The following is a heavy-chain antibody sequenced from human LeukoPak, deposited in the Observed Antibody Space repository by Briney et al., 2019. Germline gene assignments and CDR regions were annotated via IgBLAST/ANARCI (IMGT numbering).Heavy chain of an antibody. CDR3: ARDRSSGWTGVFDY. V-gene: IGHV1-18*01. CDR2: ISAYNGNT. CDR1: GYTFTSYG. J-gene: IGHJ4*02. D-gene: IGHD6-19*01. Sequence: GASVKVSCKASGYTFTSYGISWVRQAAGQGLEWMGWISAYNGNTNYAQKLQGRVTMTTDTSTSTAYMELRSLGSDDTAVYYCARDRSSGWTGVFDYWGQGTLVTVSS.